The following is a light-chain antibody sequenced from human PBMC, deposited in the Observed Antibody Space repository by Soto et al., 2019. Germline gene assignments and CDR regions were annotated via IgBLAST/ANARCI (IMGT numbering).Light chain of an antibody. CDR2: GNS. CDR3: QSYDSSLSGGV. CDR1: SSNIGAGYD. Sequence: QSVLTQPPSVSGAPGQRGTISCTGSSSNIGAGYDVHWYQQLPGTAPKLLISGNSNRPSGVPDRFSGSKSGTSASLAITGLQAEDEADYYCQSYDSSLSGGVFGGGTKLTVL. V-gene: IGLV1-40*01. J-gene: IGLJ2*01.